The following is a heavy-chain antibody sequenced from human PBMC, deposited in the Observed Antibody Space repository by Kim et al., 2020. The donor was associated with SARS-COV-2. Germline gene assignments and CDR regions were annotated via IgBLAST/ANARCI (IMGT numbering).Heavy chain of an antibody. CDR3: TSWGAGNY. D-gene: IGHD6-13*01. V-gene: IGHV3-7*01. CDR2: IKRDGSEK. J-gene: IGHJ4*02. CDR1: GFTFSNYW. Sequence: GGSLRLSCAASGFTFSNYWMSWVRQAPGKGLEWVANIKRDGSEKYYVDSLRGRFTISRDNAKNLLFLQMNSLRGEDTAVYYCTSWGAGNYWGPGTLVTVSS.